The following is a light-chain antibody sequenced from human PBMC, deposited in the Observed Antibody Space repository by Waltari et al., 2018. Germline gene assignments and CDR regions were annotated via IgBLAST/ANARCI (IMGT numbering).Light chain of an antibody. CDR1: SADIGRYNL. CDR2: EVT. V-gene: IGLV2-23*02. Sequence: QSALTQPASVSGSPGQSITIACPGTSADIGRYNLVAWYQQLPGNAPKLVIYEVTERPSALSNRFSGSKSGNTASLTISGLQAEDEADYYCSSFESSRTWVFGGGTKLTVL. J-gene: IGLJ3*02. CDR3: SSFESSRTWV.